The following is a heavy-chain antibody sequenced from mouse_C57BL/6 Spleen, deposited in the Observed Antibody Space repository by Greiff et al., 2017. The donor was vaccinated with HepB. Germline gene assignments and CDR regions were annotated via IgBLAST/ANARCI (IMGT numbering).Heavy chain of an antibody. Sequence: EVKLVESGGGLVKPGGSLKLSCAASGFTFSDYGMHWVRQAPEKGLEWVAYISSGSSTIYYADTVKGRFTISRDNAKNTLFLQMTSLRSEDTAMYYCAREGIYYGNMDYWGQGTSVTVSS. CDR2: ISSGSSTI. J-gene: IGHJ4*01. V-gene: IGHV5-17*01. CDR3: AREGIYYGNMDY. D-gene: IGHD2-1*01. CDR1: GFTFSDYG.